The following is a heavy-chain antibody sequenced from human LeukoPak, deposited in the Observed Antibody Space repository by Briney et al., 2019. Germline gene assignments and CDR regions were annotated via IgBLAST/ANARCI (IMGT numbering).Heavy chain of an antibody. CDR2: IRYDGSNK. CDR3: AKGRVAGTFYFDY. CDR1: GFTFSSYG. V-gene: IGHV3-30*02. J-gene: IGHJ4*02. D-gene: IGHD6-19*01. Sequence: PGGSLRLSCAASGFTFSSYGMHWVRQAPGKGLEWVAFIRYDGSNKYYADSVKGRFTISRDNSKNTLYLQMNSLRAEDTAVYYCAKGRVAGTFYFDYWGQGTLVTVSS.